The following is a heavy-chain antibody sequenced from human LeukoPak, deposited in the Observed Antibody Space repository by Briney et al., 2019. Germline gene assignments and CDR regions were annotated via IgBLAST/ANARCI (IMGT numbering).Heavy chain of an antibody. J-gene: IGHJ3*02. CDR1: GYTFTSYY. V-gene: IGHV1-46*03. Sequence: ASVKVSCKASGYTFTSYYMHWVRQAPGQGLEWMGIINPSGCSTSYAQKFQGRVTMTRNTSTSTVYMELSSLRSEDTAVYYCARLFSQDDAFDIWGQGTMVTVSS. CDR2: INPSGCST. CDR3: ARLFSQDDAFDI.